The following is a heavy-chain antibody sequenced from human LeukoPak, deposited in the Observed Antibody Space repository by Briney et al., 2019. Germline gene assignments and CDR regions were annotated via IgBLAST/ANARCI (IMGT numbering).Heavy chain of an antibody. CDR2: IKSKTDGGTT. CDR3: TTDQGERIMITFGGVIVNDY. D-gene: IGHD3-16*02. J-gene: IGHJ4*02. CDR1: GFTFSNAW. Sequence: PGGSLRLSCAASGFTFSNAWMSWVRQAPGKGLEWVGRIKSKTDGGTTDYAAPVKGRFTISRDDSKNTLYLQMNSLKNEDTAVYYCTTDQGERIMITFGGVIVNDYWGQGTLVTVSS. V-gene: IGHV3-15*01.